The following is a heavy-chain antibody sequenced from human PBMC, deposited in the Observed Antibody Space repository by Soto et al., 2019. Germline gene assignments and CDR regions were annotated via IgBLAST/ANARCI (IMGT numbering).Heavy chain of an antibody. J-gene: IGHJ6*02. V-gene: IGHV4-30-4*01. D-gene: IGHD4-4*01. CDR3: ARDDYSNFAYYGMDV. CDR2: IYHSGST. CDR1: GDSISSVDHY. Sequence: PSETLSLTCTVSGDSISSVDHYWSWIRQPPGKGLEWIGYIYHSGSTYYNPSLRSRVTISIDTTKNQFSLRLSSVTVADTAVYYCARDDYSNFAYYGMDVWGQGTTVNVSS.